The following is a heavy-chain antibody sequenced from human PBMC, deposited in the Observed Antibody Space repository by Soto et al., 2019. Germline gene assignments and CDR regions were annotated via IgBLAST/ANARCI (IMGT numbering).Heavy chain of an antibody. Sequence: QVQLVQSGAEVKKPGSSVKVSCKASGGTFSSYAISWVRQAPGQGLEWMGGIIPIFGTANYAQKFQDRVTITADESTSTAYMELSSLRSEDTAVYYCARAGPIAVAGTRHYYYGMDVWGQGTTVTVSS. V-gene: IGHV1-69*01. CDR3: ARAGPIAVAGTRHYYYGMDV. J-gene: IGHJ6*02. CDR2: IIPIFGTA. D-gene: IGHD6-19*01. CDR1: GGTFSSYA.